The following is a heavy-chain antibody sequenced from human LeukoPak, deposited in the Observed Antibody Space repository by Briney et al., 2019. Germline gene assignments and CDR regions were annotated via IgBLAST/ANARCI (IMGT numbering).Heavy chain of an antibody. V-gene: IGHV1-69*04. J-gene: IGHJ6*02. D-gene: IGHD6-19*01. CDR1: GGTFSSYA. CDR3: ARDRIAVADDYFYYGMDV. CDR2: IIPILGIA. Sequence: SVKVSCKASGGTFSSYAISWVRQAPGQGLEWMGRIIPILGIANYAQKFQGRVTITADKSTSTAYMELSSLRSEDTAVYYCARDRIAVADDYFYYGMDVWGQGTTVTVSS.